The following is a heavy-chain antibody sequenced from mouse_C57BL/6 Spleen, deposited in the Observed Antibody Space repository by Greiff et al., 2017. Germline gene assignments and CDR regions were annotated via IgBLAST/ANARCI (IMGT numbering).Heavy chain of an antibody. V-gene: IGHV5-17*01. J-gene: IGHJ2*01. CDR2: ISSGSSTI. D-gene: IGHD2-4*01. Sequence: EVKLMESGGGLVKPGGSLKLSCAASGFTFSDYGMHWVRQAPEKGLEWVAYISSGSSTIYYADTVKGRFTISRDNAKNTLCLQMTSLRSEDTAMYYCARRSDPYDYDSYYFDYWGQGTTLTVSS. CDR1: GFTFSDYG. CDR3: ARRSDPYDYDSYYFDY.